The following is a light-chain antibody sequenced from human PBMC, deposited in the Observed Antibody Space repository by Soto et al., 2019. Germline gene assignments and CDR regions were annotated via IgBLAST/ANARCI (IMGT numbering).Light chain of an antibody. CDR3: QQSYSTLSIT. V-gene: IGKV1-39*01. Sequence: DIQMTQSPSSLSASVGDRVTITCRASQSISSYFNWYQQKPGKAPKLLIYAASSLQSGVPSRFSGSGSGTDFTLTISSLQPEDFATYYCQQSYSTLSITFGQGTRLEIK. CDR2: AAS. CDR1: QSISSY. J-gene: IGKJ5*01.